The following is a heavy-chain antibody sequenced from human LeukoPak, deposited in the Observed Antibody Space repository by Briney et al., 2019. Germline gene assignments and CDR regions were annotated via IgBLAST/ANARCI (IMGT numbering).Heavy chain of an antibody. Sequence: SETLSLTCAVYGGSFSGYYWGWIRQPPWKGLEWIGSIYYSGSTYYNPSLKSRVTISVDTSKNQFSLKLSSVTAADTAVYYCASDYVGDYYGMDVWGQGTTVTVSS. CDR3: ASDYVGDYYGMDV. CDR1: GGSFSGYY. D-gene: IGHD4-17*01. J-gene: IGHJ6*02. V-gene: IGHV4-34*01. CDR2: IYYSGST.